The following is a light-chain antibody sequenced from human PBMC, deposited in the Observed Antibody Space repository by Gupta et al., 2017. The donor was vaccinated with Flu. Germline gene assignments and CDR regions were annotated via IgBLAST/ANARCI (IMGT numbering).Light chain of an antibody. CDR3: HAWDSFTASV. Sequence: GGKNIATRNVHGYQQKPGQAPVLIIYRNHNRPSGIPERFSGSKSENTAALTINGAQAGDEADYYCHAWDSFTASVFGGGTKVTVL. CDR2: RNH. V-gene: IGLV3-9*01. CDR1: NIATRN. J-gene: IGLJ3*02.